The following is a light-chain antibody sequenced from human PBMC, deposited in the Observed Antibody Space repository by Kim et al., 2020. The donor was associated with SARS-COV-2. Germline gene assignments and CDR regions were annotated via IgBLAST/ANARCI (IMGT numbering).Light chain of an antibody. V-gene: IGLV2-14*03. CDR2: DVT. J-gene: IGLJ1*01. Sequence: QSITISCTGTSSDVGGYNYVSWYQQHPGKAPKLMIYDVTERPSGVSNRFSGSKSGNTASLTISGVQTEDEADYYCSSYTSSSTFVFGTGTKVTVL. CDR1: SSDVGGYNY. CDR3: SSYTSSSTFV.